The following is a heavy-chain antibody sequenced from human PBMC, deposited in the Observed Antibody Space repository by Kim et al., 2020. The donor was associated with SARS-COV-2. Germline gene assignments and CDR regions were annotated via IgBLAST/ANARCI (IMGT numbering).Heavy chain of an antibody. CDR1: GGSFSGYY. CDR2: INHSGST. CDR3: ARAPAFGGVIVGRTRFDP. D-gene: IGHD3-16*02. Sequence: SETLSLTCAVYGGSFSGYYWSWIRQPPGKGLEWIGEINHSGSTNYNPSLKSRVTISVDTSKNQFSLKLSSVTAADTAVYYCARAPAFGGVIVGRTRFDPWGQGTLVTVSS. J-gene: IGHJ5*02. V-gene: IGHV4-34*01.